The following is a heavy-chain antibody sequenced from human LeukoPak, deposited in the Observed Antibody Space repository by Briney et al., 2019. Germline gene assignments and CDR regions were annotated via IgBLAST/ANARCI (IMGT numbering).Heavy chain of an antibody. Sequence: SETLSLTCTVSGYSISSGYYWGWIRQPPGKGLEWIGSIYHSGSSYYNPSLKSRVTISVDTSKNQFSLKLSSVTAADTAVYYCARESGSVTSEVDFDYWGQGTLVTVSS. J-gene: IGHJ4*02. CDR2: IYHSGSS. CDR3: ARESGSVTSEVDFDY. CDR1: GYSISSGYY. D-gene: IGHD4-17*01. V-gene: IGHV4-38-2*02.